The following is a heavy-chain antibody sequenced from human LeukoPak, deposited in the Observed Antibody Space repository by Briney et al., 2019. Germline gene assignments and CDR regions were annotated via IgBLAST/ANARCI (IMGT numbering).Heavy chain of an antibody. CDR1: GFIFSHYG. V-gene: IGHV3-23*01. CDR3: AKDGNWARFED. J-gene: IGHJ4*02. Sequence: GGSLRLSCAASGFIFSHYGMNWVRQAPGKGLEWVSGITSRSTTYYADSVKGQFTISRDNSKNMVWLQINSPTAEDTATYYCAKDGNWARFEDWGQGTLVTVSS. D-gene: IGHD7-27*01. CDR2: ITSRSTT.